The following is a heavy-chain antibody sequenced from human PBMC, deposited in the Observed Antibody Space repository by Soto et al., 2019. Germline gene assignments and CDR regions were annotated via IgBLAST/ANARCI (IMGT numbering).Heavy chain of an antibody. D-gene: IGHD2-2*01. Sequence: ETLSLTCTVSGGSISSYYWSWIRQPPGKGLEWIGYIYYSGSTNYNPSLKSRVTISVDTSKNQFSLKLGSVTAADTAVYYCARVTRRSSAFDIWGQGTMVTVSS. CDR1: GGSISSYY. CDR3: ARVTRRSSAFDI. CDR2: IYYSGST. V-gene: IGHV4-59*01. J-gene: IGHJ3*02.